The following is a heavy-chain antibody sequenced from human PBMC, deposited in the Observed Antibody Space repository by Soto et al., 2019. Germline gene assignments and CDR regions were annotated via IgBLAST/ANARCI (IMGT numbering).Heavy chain of an antibody. V-gene: IGHV4-39*01. CDR2: IYYSGTT. D-gene: IGHD3-3*01. Sequence: QLQLQESGPGLVKPSETLSLTCTVSGGSIRHSSFYWGWLRQPPGKGLDWIGTIYYSGTTYYNPSLKSRVTISVDTSKNQFSLKLSSVTAADTAMYYCARLWSGYLDWFDPWGQGTLVTVSS. CDR1: GGSIRHSSFY. J-gene: IGHJ5*02. CDR3: ARLWSGYLDWFDP.